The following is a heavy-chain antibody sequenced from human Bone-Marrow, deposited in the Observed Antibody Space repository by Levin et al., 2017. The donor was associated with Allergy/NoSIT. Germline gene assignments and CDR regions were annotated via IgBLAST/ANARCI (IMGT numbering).Heavy chain of an antibody. J-gene: IGHJ4*02. CDR2: INPNSGGT. CDR1: GYTFTGYY. Sequence: ASVKVSCKASGYTFTGYYMHWVRQAPGQGLEWMGWINPNSGGTNYAQKFQGRVTMTRDTSISTAYMELSRLRSDDTAVYYCARDRDGVVVPAATPYTNILVVFGIDYWGQGTLVTVSS. D-gene: IGHD2-2*01. V-gene: IGHV1-2*02. CDR3: ARDRDGVVVPAATPYTNILVVFGIDY.